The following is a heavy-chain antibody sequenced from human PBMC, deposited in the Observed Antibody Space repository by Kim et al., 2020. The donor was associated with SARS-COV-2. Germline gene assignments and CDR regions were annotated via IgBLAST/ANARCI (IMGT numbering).Heavy chain of an antibody. D-gene: IGHD6-19*01. CDR2: ISANGGIT. Sequence: GGSLRLSCSISGLTFSNYAIHWVRHAPGKGLEFVSAISANGGITYYADSVKGRFTISRDNSKKTLFLKMSSLRPEDTAIYYSVPYQGLAYYFDYWGQGTLVTVSS. CDR3: VPYQGLAYYFDY. CDR1: GLTFSNYA. J-gene: IGHJ4*02. V-gene: IGHV3-64D*06.